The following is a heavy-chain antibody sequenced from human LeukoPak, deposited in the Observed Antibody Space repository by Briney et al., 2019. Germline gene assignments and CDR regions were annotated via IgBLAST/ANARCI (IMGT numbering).Heavy chain of an antibody. CDR2: IYYSGST. Sequence: SETLSLTCTVSGGSISSSSHYWSWIRQPPGKGLEWIGYIYYSGSTNYNPSLKSRVTISVDTSKNQFSLKLSSVTAADTAVYYCASSGDISTGYYDGPVFDYWGQGTLVTVSS. D-gene: IGHD3-9*01. CDR3: ASSGDISTGYYDGPVFDY. J-gene: IGHJ4*02. CDR1: GGSISSSSHY. V-gene: IGHV4-61*01.